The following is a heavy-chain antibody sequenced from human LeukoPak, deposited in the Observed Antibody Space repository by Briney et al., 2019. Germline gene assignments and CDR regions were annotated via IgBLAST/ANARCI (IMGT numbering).Heavy chain of an antibody. CDR1: GFTFSSYS. D-gene: IGHD3-10*01. CDR3: ARASMVRGVIILDY. CDR2: ISTTRSTI. Sequence: GGSLRLSCAASGFTFSSYSMNWVRQAPGRGLEWVSYISTTRSTIYYADSVKGRFTISRDNAENSLFLQMNSLRAEDTAVYFCARASMVRGVIILDYWGQGTLVTVSS. V-gene: IGHV3-48*04. J-gene: IGHJ4*02.